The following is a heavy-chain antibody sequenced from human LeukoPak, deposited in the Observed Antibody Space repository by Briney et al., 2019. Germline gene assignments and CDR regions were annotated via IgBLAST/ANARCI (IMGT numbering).Heavy chain of an antibody. CDR2: IWYDGSNK. CDR3: AKAARATVLYYFDY. V-gene: IGHV3-33*06. J-gene: IGHJ4*02. CDR1: GFTFSSYG. D-gene: IGHD5-18*01. Sequence: PGRSLRLSCAASGFTFSSYGMHWVRQAPGKGLEWVAVIWYDGSNKYYADSVKGRFTISRDNSKNTLYLQMNSLRAEDTAVYYCAKAARATVLYYFDYWGQGTLVTVSS.